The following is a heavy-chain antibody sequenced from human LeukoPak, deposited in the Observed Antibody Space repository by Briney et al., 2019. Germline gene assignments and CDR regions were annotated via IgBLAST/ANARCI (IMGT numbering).Heavy chain of an antibody. D-gene: IGHD3-3*01. CDR1: GFTFSSYA. V-gene: IGHV3-23*01. CDR3: ARAHYDFNFDY. CDR2: ISGGGDST. J-gene: IGHJ4*02. Sequence: PGGSLRLSCAASGFTFSSYAMSWVRQAPGKGLEWVSAISGGGDSTYYADSVKGRFTISRDNAKNSLYLQMNSLRAEDTAVYYCARAHYDFNFDYWGQGTLVTVSS.